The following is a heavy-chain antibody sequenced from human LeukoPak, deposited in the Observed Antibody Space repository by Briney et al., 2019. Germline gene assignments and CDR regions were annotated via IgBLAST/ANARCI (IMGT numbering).Heavy chain of an antibody. Sequence: SETLSLTCTVSGGSISSYYWSWIRQPPGKGLEWIGYIYYSGSTNYNPSLKSRVTISVDTTKNQFSPKLSSVTAADTAVYYCARERDGNYYMDVWGKGTTVTVSS. CDR2: IYYSGST. J-gene: IGHJ6*03. V-gene: IGHV4-59*01. CDR1: GGSISSYY. CDR3: ARERDGNYYMDV. D-gene: IGHD1-1*01.